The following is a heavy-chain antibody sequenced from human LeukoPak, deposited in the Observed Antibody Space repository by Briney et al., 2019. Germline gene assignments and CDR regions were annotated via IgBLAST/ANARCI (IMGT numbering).Heavy chain of an antibody. Sequence: ASVPVSYKPSVFTFINYHLHWLRQAPGQGLEWMGIITPSGDSTTYAQKFQGRFTMSRDASTSTLYMELSSLRSEDTALYYCARPTLGSFSLAFDLWGQGTMVTVSS. D-gene: IGHD1-26*01. CDR3: ARPTLGSFSLAFDL. CDR2: ITPSGDST. J-gene: IGHJ3*01. CDR1: VFTFINYH. V-gene: IGHV1-46*01.